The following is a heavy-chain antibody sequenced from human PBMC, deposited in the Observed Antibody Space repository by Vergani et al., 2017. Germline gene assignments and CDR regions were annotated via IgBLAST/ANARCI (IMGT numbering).Heavy chain of an antibody. J-gene: IGHJ4*02. CDR2: ISYDGSNK. CDR3: AGVRNYYDSSGYEGEEY. Sequence: QVQLVESGGGVVQPGRSLRLSCAASGFTFSSYAMHWVRQAPGKGLEWVAVISYDGSNKYYADSVKGRFTISRDNSKNTLYLQMNSLRAEDTAVYYCAGVRNYYDSSGYEGEEYWGQGTLVTVSS. V-gene: IGHV3-30-3*01. CDR1: GFTFSSYA. D-gene: IGHD3-22*01.